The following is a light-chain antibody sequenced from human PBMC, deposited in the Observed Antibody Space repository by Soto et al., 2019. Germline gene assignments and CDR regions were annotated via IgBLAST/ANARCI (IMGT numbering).Light chain of an antibody. CDR3: QQRSYWPLT. J-gene: IGKJ5*01. Sequence: TKAPSSLPLSPGEIAALSCRASQSVTSGYLAWYQQKFGQAPRLLIYGASRRATGIPDRFSGIGSGTDFTLTISRLEPEDFVVYYCQQRSYWPLTFGQGTRLENK. CDR2: GAS. CDR1: QSVTSGY. V-gene: IGKV3D-20*02.